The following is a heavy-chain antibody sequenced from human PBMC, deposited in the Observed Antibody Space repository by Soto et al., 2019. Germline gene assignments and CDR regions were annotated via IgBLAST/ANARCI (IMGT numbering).Heavy chain of an antibody. J-gene: IGHJ4*02. CDR2: ITSGGRSI. CDR1: GFTFSDYE. Sequence: PGGSLRLSCTASGFTFSDYEMNWVRQAPGKGLEWVSYITSGGRSIYYADSVKGRFIISRDNAENSLYLQMNSLRPEDTAVYYCVRRMASPDQWGPGTLVTVSS. CDR3: VRRMASPDQ. V-gene: IGHV3-48*03. D-gene: IGHD2-15*01.